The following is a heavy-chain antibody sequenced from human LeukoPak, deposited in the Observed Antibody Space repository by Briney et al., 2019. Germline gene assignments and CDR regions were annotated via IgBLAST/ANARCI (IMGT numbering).Heavy chain of an antibody. Sequence: GGSLRLSCAASGFTFDDYAMHWVRQAPGKGVEGVSGISWNSGSKDYADSVKGGVTISRDNAKNSLYLQMNSLRAQATALYYCSKSSSDIVGATPYGMDVWGQGTTVTVSS. J-gene: IGHJ6*02. CDR2: ISWNSGSK. CDR3: SKSSSDIVGATPYGMDV. D-gene: IGHD1-26*01. CDR1: GFTFDDYA. V-gene: IGHV3-9*01.